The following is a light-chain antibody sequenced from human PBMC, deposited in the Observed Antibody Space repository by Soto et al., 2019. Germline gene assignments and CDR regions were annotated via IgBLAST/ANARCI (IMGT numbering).Light chain of an antibody. J-gene: IGKJ4*01. Sequence: DIQMTQSPSSLSASVGDRVTITCRASQGIRNALGWYQQKPGKAPKRLIYAASSLQSGVPSRFSVSGSGTEFTLTISSLQPEDFATYYCLQHNSYPLLTFGGGTKVEIK. CDR3: LQHNSYPLLT. CDR1: QGIRNA. CDR2: AAS. V-gene: IGKV1-17*01.